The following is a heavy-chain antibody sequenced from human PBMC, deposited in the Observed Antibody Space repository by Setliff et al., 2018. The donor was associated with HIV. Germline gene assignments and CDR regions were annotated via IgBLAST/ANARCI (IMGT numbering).Heavy chain of an antibody. D-gene: IGHD3-3*01. Sequence: SETLSLTCTVSGDSISSYYWSWIRQSPGKGLEWIGYIYTSGSTKYNPSLKSRVTISLDSSKNQFSLKLSSVTAADTAVYYCARCYYNFWSGYPLDYMDVWGKGTTVTVSS. CDR3: ARCYYNFWSGYPLDYMDV. V-gene: IGHV4-4*08. J-gene: IGHJ6*03. CDR2: IYTSGST. CDR1: GDSISSYY.